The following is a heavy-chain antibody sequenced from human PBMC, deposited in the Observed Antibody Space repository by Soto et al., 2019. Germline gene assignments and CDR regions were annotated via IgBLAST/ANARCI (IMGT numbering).Heavy chain of an antibody. J-gene: IGHJ4*02. CDR2: ISGGGGST. Sequence: EVQLLESGGDLVQPGGSLRLSCAVSGFTFSSYAMTWVRQAPGKGLEWVSAISGGGGSTFYTDSVEGRFTISRDNSKNTLYLQMNSLRAEDTAVYYCAKGEGGSPIYYDFYRGGQGTLVTVSS. V-gene: IGHV3-23*01. CDR1: GFTFSSYA. D-gene: IGHD3-3*01. CDR3: AKGEGGSPIYYDFYR.